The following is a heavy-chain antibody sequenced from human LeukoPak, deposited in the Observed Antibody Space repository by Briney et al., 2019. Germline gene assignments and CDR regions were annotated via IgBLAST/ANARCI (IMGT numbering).Heavy chain of an antibody. D-gene: IGHD1-14*01. CDR3: ARGGVTGGRYEY. CDR2: IKPDGSEK. V-gene: IGHV3-7*01. CDR1: GFTFSNYW. Sequence: GGPLRLSCAASGFTFSNYWMTWVRQVPGKGLEWVANIKPDGSEKDYVDSVKGRFTISRDNAKNSLYLQMNTLRAEDTAVYNCARGGVTGGRYEYWGQGTLVTVSS. J-gene: IGHJ4*02.